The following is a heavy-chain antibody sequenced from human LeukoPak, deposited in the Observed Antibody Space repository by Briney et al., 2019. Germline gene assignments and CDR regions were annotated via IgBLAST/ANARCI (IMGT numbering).Heavy chain of an antibody. CDR1: GFTFSSYA. J-gene: IGHJ1*01. V-gene: IGHV3-23*01. CDR2: ISGIGGTT. D-gene: IGHD5-12*01. Sequence: GGSLRLSCAASGFTFSSYAMSWVRQAPGKGLEWVSAISGIGGTTYYADSVKGRFTISRDNSMNTLYLQINSLRAEDTAVYYCAKDVDNTGPSVYFHHWGQGTLVTVSS. CDR3: AKDVDNTGPSVYFHH.